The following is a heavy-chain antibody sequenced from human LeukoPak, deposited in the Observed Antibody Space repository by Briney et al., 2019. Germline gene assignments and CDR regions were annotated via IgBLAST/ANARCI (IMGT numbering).Heavy chain of an antibody. Sequence: PSETLSLTCTVSGGSVSSGSYYWSWIRQPPGKGLEWIGYIYSGGSTNYSPSLKSRVTISVDTSKNQFSLKLSSVTAADTAVYFCTREVVVTYYFDYWGQGTLVTVSS. CDR2: IYSGGST. J-gene: IGHJ4*02. D-gene: IGHD3-22*01. V-gene: IGHV4-61*01. CDR3: TREVVVTYYFDY. CDR1: GGSVSSGSYY.